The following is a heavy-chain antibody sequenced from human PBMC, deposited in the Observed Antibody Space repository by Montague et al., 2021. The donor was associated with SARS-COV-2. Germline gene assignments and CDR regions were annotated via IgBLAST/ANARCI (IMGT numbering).Heavy chain of an antibody. CDR3: ARDSGSSFDP. D-gene: IGHD1-26*01. CDR1: GFTFSSYA. V-gene: IGHV3-30*04. CDR2: ISYDGSNK. J-gene: IGHJ5*02. Sequence: SLRLSCAASGFTFSSYAMHWVRQAPGKGLEWVPLISYDGSNKYYADSVKGRFTISRDNSKDTLYLQLNSLRAEDTAVYYCARDSGSSFDPWGQGTLVTVSS.